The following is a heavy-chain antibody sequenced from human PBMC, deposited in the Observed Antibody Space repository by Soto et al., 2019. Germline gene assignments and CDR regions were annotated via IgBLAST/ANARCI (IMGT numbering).Heavy chain of an antibody. CDR1: GDSISDTIYY. CDR2: IYYSGST. CDR3: ARVLTDSSSWYYFDY. Sequence: SETLSLTCRVSGDSISDTIYYWGWIRQPPGMGLEWIGYIYYSGSTNYNPSLKSRVTISVDTSKNQFSLKLSSVTAADTAVYYCARVLTDSSSWYYFDYWGQGTLVTVSS. V-gene: IGHV4-61*05. D-gene: IGHD3-22*01. J-gene: IGHJ4*02.